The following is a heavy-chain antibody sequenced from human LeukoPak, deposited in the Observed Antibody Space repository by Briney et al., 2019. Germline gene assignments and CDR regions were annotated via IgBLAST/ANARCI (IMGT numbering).Heavy chain of an antibody. D-gene: IGHD6-6*01. Sequence: GGSLRLSCAASGFTFDRSWMSWVRQAPGKGLEWVANIKQDGSEVYYVDSVEGRFTVSRDNDKNSLSLQMNSLRGEDTAVYYCVRALGGSSSDFWGQGTLVTVSS. CDR1: GFTFDRSW. CDR3: VRALGGSSSDF. CDR2: IKQDGSEV. J-gene: IGHJ4*02. V-gene: IGHV3-7*01.